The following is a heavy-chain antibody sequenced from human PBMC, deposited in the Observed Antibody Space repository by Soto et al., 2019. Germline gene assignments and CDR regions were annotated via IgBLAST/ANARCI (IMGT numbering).Heavy chain of an antibody. CDR2: INAGNGNT. D-gene: IGHD2-8*01. CDR1: GYTFTSYA. CDR3: ARDPYCTNGVCYHNWFDP. J-gene: IGHJ5*02. V-gene: IGHV1-3*01. Sequence: GASVKVSCKASGYTFTSYAMRWVRQAPGQRLEWMGWINAGNGNTKYSQKFQGRVTITRDTSASTAYMELSSLRSEDTAVYYCARDPYCTNGVCYHNWFDPWGQGTLVTVSS.